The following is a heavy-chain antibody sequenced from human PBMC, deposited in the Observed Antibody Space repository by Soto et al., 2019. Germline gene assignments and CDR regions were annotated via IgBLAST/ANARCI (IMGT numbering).Heavy chain of an antibody. CDR1: SYS. CDR2: INPIVSMS. J-gene: IGHJ4*02. Sequence: SYSGCWPCHNPGQGLEWVGRINPIVSMSNYAQKFQGRVSMTADKSTSTAYMELRSLRSDDTAMYFCAASYGSGYRAFDYWGQGALVTVSS. D-gene: IGHD3-10*01. V-gene: IGHV1-69*02. CDR3: AASYGSGYRAFDY.